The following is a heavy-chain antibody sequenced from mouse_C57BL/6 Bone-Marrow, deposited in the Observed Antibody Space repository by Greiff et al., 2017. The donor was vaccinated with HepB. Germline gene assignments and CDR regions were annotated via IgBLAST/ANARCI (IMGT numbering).Heavy chain of an antibody. CDR2: IYPRDGST. CDR1: GYTFTDHT. Sequence: VKLMESDAELVKPGASVKISCKVSGYTFTDHTIHWMKQRPEQGLEWIGYIYPRDGSTKYNEKFKGKATLTADKSSSTAYMQLNSLTSEDSAVYFCARGGYYYGSSLLLDYWGQGTTLTVSS. CDR3: ARGGYYYGSSLLLDY. J-gene: IGHJ2*01. D-gene: IGHD1-1*01. V-gene: IGHV1-78*01.